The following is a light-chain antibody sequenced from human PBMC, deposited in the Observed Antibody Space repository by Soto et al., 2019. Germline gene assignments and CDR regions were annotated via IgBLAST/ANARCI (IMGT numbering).Light chain of an antibody. Sequence: DIQMTQSPSTLSASVGDRVTITCRASQSISTWLAWYQQRPGRAPKLLIDKASGLDTGAPSRFSGRGSGTEFTLTINSLQPDDFATYYCQQYKSFPWTFGQGTKVDIK. J-gene: IGKJ1*01. CDR2: KAS. CDR1: QSISTW. V-gene: IGKV1-5*03. CDR3: QQYKSFPWT.